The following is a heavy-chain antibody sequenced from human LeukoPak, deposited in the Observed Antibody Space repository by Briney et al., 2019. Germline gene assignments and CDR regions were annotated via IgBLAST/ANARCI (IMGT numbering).Heavy chain of an antibody. D-gene: IGHD2-2*01. CDR2: IYYSGST. Sequence: SETLSLTCAVSGGSISSYYWSWIRQPPGKGLEWIGYIYYSGSTNYNPSLKSRVTISVDTSKNQFSLKLSSVAAADTAVYYCARGTVVVPATLFRNSNWFDPWGQGTLVTVSS. V-gene: IGHV4-59*12. CDR3: ARGTVVVPATLFRNSNWFDP. CDR1: GGSISSYY. J-gene: IGHJ5*02.